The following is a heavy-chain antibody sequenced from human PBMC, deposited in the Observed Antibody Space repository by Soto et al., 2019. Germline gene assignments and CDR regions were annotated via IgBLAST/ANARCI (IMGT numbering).Heavy chain of an antibody. D-gene: IGHD2-15*01. Sequence: PGRSLRVSCAASGFTFSSFSMNWVRQAPGKGLEWVSYISSSSSTIYYADTLKGRFTISRDNAKNSLYLQMNSLRDEDTAVYYCARDSCSGGSCYFDYWRQGTVVTVSS. V-gene: IGHV3-48*02. CDR2: ISSSSSTI. CDR1: GFTFSSFS. CDR3: ARDSCSGGSCYFDY. J-gene: IGHJ4*02.